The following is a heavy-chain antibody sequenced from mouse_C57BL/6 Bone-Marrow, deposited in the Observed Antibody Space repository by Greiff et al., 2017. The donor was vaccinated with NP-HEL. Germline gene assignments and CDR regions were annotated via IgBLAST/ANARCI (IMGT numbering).Heavy chain of an antibody. J-gene: IGHJ2*01. Sequence: VQLQQSGAELVRPGSSVKMSCKTSGYTFTSYGINWVKQRPGQGLEWIGYIYIGNGYTEYNEKFKGKDTRTSDTSSRTAYMQLSSLTAEDSAIYFCARRVYDGNYDYYDYWGQATTLTVS. D-gene: IGHD2-1*01. CDR2: IYIGNGYT. CDR1: GYTFTSYG. V-gene: IGHV1-58*01. CDR3: ARRVYDGNYDYYDY.